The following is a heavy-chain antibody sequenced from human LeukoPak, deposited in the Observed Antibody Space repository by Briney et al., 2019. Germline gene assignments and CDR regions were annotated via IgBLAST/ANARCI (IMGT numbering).Heavy chain of an antibody. CDR2: ISSSSSSYI. J-gene: IGHJ4*02. D-gene: IGHD3-16*02. CDR1: GFTFSSYS. CDR3: ARDPRYDYVWGSYRSHPYYFDC. V-gene: IGHV3-21*01. Sequence: GRSLRLSCAASGFTFSSYSMNWVRQAPGKGLEWVSSISSSSSSYIYYADSVKGRFTISRDNAKNSLYLQMNSLRAEDTAVYYCARDPRYDYVWGSYRSHPYYFDCWGQGTLVTVSS.